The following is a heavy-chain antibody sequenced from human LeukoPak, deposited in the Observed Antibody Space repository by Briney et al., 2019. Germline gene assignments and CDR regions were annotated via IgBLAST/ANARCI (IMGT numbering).Heavy chain of an antibody. CDR2: INHSGST. CDR3: ARAALIDIVVVPAAIPYFDY. Sequence: SETLSLTCAVYGGSFSGYYWSWIRQPPGKGLEWIGEINHSGSTNYNPSLKSRVTISVDTSKNQFSLKLSSVTAADTAVYYCARAALIDIVVVPAAIPYFDYWGQGTLVTVSS. V-gene: IGHV4-34*01. D-gene: IGHD2-2*01. CDR1: GGSFSGYY. J-gene: IGHJ4*02.